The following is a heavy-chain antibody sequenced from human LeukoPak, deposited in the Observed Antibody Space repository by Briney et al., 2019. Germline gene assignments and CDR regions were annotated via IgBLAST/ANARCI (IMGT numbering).Heavy chain of an antibody. CDR1: GGSISSSSYY. Sequence: SETLSLTCTVSGGSISSSSYYWGWIRQPPGKGLEWIGSIYYSGSTYYNPSLKSRVTISVDTSKNQFPLKLSSVTAADTAVYYCARGRITMIVVVITAGEVDYWGQGTLVTVSS. J-gene: IGHJ4*02. D-gene: IGHD3-22*01. V-gene: IGHV4-39*01. CDR3: ARGRITMIVVVITAGEVDY. CDR2: IYYSGST.